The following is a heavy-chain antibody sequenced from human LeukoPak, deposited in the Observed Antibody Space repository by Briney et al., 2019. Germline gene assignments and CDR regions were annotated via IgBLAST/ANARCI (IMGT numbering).Heavy chain of an antibody. CDR3: ARDFYYGSGSYAFDI. CDR1: GYTFTSYY. Sequence: ASVKVSCKASGYTFTSYYMHWVRQAPGQGLEWMGIINPSGGGTSYAQKFQGRVTMTRDTSTSTVYMELSSLRSEDTAVYYCARDFYYGSGSYAFDIWGQGTMVTVSS. D-gene: IGHD3-10*01. J-gene: IGHJ3*02. CDR2: INPSGGGT. V-gene: IGHV1-46*01.